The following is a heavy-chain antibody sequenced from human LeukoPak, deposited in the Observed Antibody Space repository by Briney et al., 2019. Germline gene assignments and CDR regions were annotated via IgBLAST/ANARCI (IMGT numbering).Heavy chain of an antibody. CDR2: ISGSGGST. CDR1: GFTFSSYA. V-gene: IGHV3-23*01. Sequence: GGSLRLSCAASGFTFSSYAMSWVRQAPGKGLEWVSAISGSGGSTYYADSVKGRFTTSRDNSKNTLYLQMNSLRAEDTAVYYCAKDRLEYYYGSGSYSLLDYWGQGTLVTVSS. D-gene: IGHD3-10*01. CDR3: AKDRLEYYYGSGSYSLLDY. J-gene: IGHJ4*02.